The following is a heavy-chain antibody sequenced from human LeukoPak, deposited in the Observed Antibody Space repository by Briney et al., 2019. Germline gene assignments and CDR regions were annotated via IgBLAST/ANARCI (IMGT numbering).Heavy chain of an antibody. CDR3: ARHRGYSYGYDHFDY. Sequence: SETLSLTCTVSGCSISSSSYYWGWIRQPPGKGLEWIGSIYYSGSTYYNPSLKSRVTISVDTSKNQFSLKLSSVTAADTAVYYCARHRGYSYGYDHFDYWGQGTLVTVSS. J-gene: IGHJ4*02. CDR2: IYYSGST. V-gene: IGHV4-39*01. CDR1: GCSISSSSYY. D-gene: IGHD5-18*01.